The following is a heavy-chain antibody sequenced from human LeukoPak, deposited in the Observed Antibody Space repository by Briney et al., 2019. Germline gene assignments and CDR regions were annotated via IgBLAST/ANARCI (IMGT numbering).Heavy chain of an antibody. CDR3: AKDGRGNPYGMDV. V-gene: IGHV3-23*01. CDR2: ISGSGGST. CDR1: GFTFSSYA. J-gene: IGHJ6*04. Sequence: GGSLRLSCAASGFTFSSYAMSWVRQAPGKGLEWVSAISGSGGSTYYADSVKGRFTISRDNSKNTLYLQMSSLRAEDTAVYYCAKDGRGNPYGMDVWGKGTTVTVSS. D-gene: IGHD1-14*01.